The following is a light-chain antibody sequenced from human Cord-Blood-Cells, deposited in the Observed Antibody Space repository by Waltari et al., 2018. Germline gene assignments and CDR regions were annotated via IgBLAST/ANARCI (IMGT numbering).Light chain of an antibody. Sequence: DIVMTQSPDSLAVSLGERATINCKSSPSALYSPNNKNYLAWYQQKPGQPPKLLIYWASTRESGVPDRFSGSGSGTDFTLTISSLQAEDVAVYYCQQYYSTPYSFGQGTKLEIK. V-gene: IGKV4-1*01. CDR3: QQYYSTPYS. CDR2: WAS. J-gene: IGKJ2*03. CDR1: PSALYSPNNKNY.